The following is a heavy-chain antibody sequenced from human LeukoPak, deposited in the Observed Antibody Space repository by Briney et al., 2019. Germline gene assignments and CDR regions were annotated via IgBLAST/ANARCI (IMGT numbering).Heavy chain of an antibody. V-gene: IGHV4-39*07. CDR1: GGSISSYY. CDR2: IYYSGST. D-gene: IGHD3-10*01. J-gene: IGHJ6*03. Sequence: SETLSLTCTVSGGSISSYYWGWIRQPPGKGLEWIGSIYYSGSTYYNPSLKSRVTISVDTSKNQFSLKLNSVTAADTAVYYCARGVRYGSGSYFGYYYYMDVWGKGTTVTISS. CDR3: ARGVRYGSGSYFGYYYYMDV.